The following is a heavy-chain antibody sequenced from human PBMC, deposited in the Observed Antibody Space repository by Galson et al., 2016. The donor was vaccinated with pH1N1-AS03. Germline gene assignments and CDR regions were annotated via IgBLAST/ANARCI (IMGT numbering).Heavy chain of an antibody. CDR3: ARGHMSLSGFWDS. Sequence: SVKVSCKASGYIFAVYYIHWVRQAPGQGLECMGWLTTSTGDPTYAQGFTGRFAFSLDTSVSTAYLQIDSLKADDTAVYYCARGHMSLSGFWDSWGQGTLVTVSS. CDR2: LTTSTGDP. J-gene: IGHJ4*02. CDR1: GYIFAVYY. D-gene: IGHD3-9*01. V-gene: IGHV7-4-1*01.